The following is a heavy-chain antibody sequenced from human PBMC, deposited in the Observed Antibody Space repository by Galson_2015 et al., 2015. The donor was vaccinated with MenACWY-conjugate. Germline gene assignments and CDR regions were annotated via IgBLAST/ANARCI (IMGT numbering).Heavy chain of an antibody. CDR3: ARLKKRGEYDYFWGSYGY. J-gene: IGHJ4*02. D-gene: IGHD3-16*01. Sequence: SVKVSCRASGYNFSTYGIAWERQGSGHGLEGQCWNRTDNCSKSYAQQCQGRVTMTTDTSTSIALMELRSLRSDVTAMYYCARLKKRGEYDYFWGSYGYWGQGTLLTVSS. CDR2: NRTDNCSK. CDR1: GYNFSTYG. V-gene: IGHV1-18*01.